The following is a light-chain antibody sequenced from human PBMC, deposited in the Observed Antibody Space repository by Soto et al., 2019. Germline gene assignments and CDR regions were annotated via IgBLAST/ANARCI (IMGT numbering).Light chain of an antibody. CDR2: AAS. V-gene: IGKV1-12*01. CDR1: QGISSW. Sequence: DIQMTQSPSSVSASVGDRVTITCRASQGISSWLAWYQQKPGKAPKLLIYAASSLQSGFPARFAAGGAGTEFTFTCGSLPRKDFTTSFCHEAKSFPLTFDGGTKVEI. J-gene: IGKJ4*01. CDR3: HEAKSFPLT.